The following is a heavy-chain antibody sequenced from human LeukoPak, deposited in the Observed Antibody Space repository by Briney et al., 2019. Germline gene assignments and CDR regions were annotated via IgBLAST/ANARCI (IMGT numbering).Heavy chain of an antibody. V-gene: IGHV5-51*01. J-gene: IGHJ4*02. CDR1: GYSFTNYW. D-gene: IGHD6-19*01. CDR2: IYPGDSDT. CDR3: TRFPAAGTPDY. Sequence: GESLKISCKSSGYSFTNYWIGWVRQMPGKGLEWMGIIYPGDSDTKYSPSFQGQVTISADKSISTAYLQWSSLKASDTAMYYCTRFPAAGTPDYWGQGTLVTVSS.